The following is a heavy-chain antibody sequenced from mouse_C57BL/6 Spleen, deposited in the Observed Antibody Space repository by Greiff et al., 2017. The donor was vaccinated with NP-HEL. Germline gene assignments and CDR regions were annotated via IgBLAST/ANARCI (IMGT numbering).Heavy chain of an antibody. V-gene: IGHV1-54*01. D-gene: IGHD1-1*01. CDR1: EYAFTNYL. CDR3: ARWRDYYGSSYWYFDV. J-gene: IGHJ1*03. Sequence: VQLQQSGAELVRPGTSVKVSCKASEYAFTNYLIEWVKQRPGQGLEWIGVINPGGGGTNYNEKFKGKATLTADKSSSTAYMQLSSLTSEDSAVYFCARWRDYYGSSYWYFDVWGTGTTVTVSS. CDR2: INPGGGGT.